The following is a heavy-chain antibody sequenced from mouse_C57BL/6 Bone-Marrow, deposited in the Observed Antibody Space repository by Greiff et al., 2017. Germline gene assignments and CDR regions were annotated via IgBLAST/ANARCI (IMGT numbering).Heavy chain of an antibody. CDR3: ARYDSDWYLDV. CDR1: GYTFTNYW. Sequence: VQLQQSGAELVRPGTSVKMSCKASGYTFTNYWIGWAKQRPGHGLEWIGDIYPGGGYPNYNEKFKGKATLTADKSSSTAYMQFCSLTSEDSAIYYCARYDSDWYLDVWGTGTTVTVSS. CDR2: IYPGGGYP. D-gene: IGHD2-4*01. J-gene: IGHJ1*03. V-gene: IGHV1-63*01.